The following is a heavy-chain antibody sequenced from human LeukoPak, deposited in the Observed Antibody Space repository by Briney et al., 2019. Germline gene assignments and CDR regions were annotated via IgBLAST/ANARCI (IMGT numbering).Heavy chain of an antibody. CDR3: AKDVKMFRGPMIMRHFDY. Sequence: GRSLRLSCAASGFTFTTYGMHWVRQPPGKGLEWVALISFDGSEKYYAESVKGRFTISRDNSKNTLYLQMNGVRVEDTAVYFCAKDVKMFRGPMIMRHFDYWGQGSLVTVSS. V-gene: IGHV3-30*18. J-gene: IGHJ4*02. CDR1: GFTFTTYG. CDR2: ISFDGSEK. D-gene: IGHD3-10*01.